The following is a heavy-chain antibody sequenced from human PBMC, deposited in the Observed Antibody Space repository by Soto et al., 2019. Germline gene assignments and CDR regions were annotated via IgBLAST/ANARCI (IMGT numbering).Heavy chain of an antibody. CDR2: ISSGRSYI. Sequence: EVQRVESGGGLVKPGWSLRLSCAASGFTFSSYIMTWVRQAPGKGLEWVSTISSGRSYIYYAVSVQGRFTISRADTNNSPYLHLNSLGADETAVYYCARGSTMTTSWDRGTLATVS. V-gene: IGHV3-21*01. CDR1: GFTFSSYI. CDR3: ARGSTMTTS. J-gene: IGHJ2*01. D-gene: IGHD4-17*01.